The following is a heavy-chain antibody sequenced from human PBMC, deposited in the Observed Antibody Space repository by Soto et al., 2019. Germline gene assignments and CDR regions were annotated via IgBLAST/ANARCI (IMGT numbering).Heavy chain of an antibody. D-gene: IGHD6-6*01. CDR2: ISSNGGST. J-gene: IGHJ4*01. V-gene: IGHV3-64D*06. CDR3: AADIAARRMGDY. CDR1: GCTFSSYA. Sequence: GGLRLSCLASGCTFSSYAMHWVRQAPGKGLEYVSAISSNGGSTYYADSVKGRFTISRDNSKNTLYLQMSSLRAEDTAVYYCAADIAARRMGDYWGHGTLATVSS.